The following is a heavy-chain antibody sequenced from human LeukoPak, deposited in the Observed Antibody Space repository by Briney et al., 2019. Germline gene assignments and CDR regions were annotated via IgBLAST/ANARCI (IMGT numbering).Heavy chain of an antibody. J-gene: IGHJ4*02. CDR2: IKQDGSEK. D-gene: IGHD3-10*01. CDR3: GRGRVRYYFDC. V-gene: IGHV3-7*01. CDR1: GFTFSSYW. Sequence: SGGSLRLTCAASGFTFSSYWMSWVRQAPGKGLEWVANIKQDGSEKYYVDSVKGRFTISRDNAKNSLYLQMNSLRAEDTAVYYCGRGRVRYYFDCWGQGTLVTVSS.